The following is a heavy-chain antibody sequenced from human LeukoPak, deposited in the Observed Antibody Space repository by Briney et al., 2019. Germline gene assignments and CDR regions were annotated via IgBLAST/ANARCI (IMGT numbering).Heavy chain of an antibody. CDR2: IRSDGSNK. CDR3: ARDGTVLTGYYFDY. D-gene: IGHD3-9*01. CDR1: GFTFSSYA. V-gene: IGHV3-30*02. Sequence: GGSLRLSCAASGFTFSSYAMHWVRQAPGKGLEWVAFIRSDGSNKSYADSVKGRFTISRDNSKNTLYLQMNSLRAEDTAVYYCARDGTVLTGYYFDYWGQGTLVTVSS. J-gene: IGHJ4*02.